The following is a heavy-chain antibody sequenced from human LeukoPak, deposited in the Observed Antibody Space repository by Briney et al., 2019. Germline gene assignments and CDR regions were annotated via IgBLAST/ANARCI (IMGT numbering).Heavy chain of an antibody. J-gene: IGHJ4*02. CDR3: AKGGGYSLYYFNS. V-gene: IGHV3-23*01. CDR2: ISDSGVNT. D-gene: IGHD3-22*01. Sequence: GGSLRLSCAASGFSFSSYVMSWVRQAPGKGPEWVSIISDSGVNTYYADSVKGRFTISRDNSEKTLFLQMNSLRAGDTAVYYCAKGGGYSLYYFNSWGQGTLVTVSA. CDR1: GFSFSSYV.